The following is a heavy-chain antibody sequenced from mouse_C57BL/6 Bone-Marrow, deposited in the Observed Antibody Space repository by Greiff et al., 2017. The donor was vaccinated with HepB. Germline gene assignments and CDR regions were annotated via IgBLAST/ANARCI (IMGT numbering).Heavy chain of an antibody. CDR1: GYTFTSYW. Sequence: VQLQQPGAELVKPGASVKLSCKASGYTFTSYWMHWVKQRPGQGLEWIGMIHPNSGSTNYNEKFKSKATLTVDKSSSTAYMQLSSLTSEDSAVYYCAREKLITTVVATDFDYWGQGTTLTVSS. V-gene: IGHV1-64*01. CDR3: AREKLITTVVATDFDY. D-gene: IGHD1-1*01. CDR2: IHPNSGST. J-gene: IGHJ2*01.